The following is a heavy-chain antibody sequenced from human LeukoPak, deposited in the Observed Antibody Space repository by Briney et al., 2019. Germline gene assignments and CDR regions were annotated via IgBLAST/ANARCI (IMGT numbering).Heavy chain of an antibody. V-gene: IGHV3-21*01. CDR1: GFTFSSYS. D-gene: IGHD1/OR15-1a*01. Sequence: GSLRLSCAASGFTFSSYSMNWVRQAPGKGLEWVSSISSGSSYIYYADSLQGRFAISRDNAKNSLYLQMSSLRAEDTAVYYCARDLRTTLASGWDYYFDSWGQGTLVTVSS. CDR2: ISSGSSYI. CDR3: ARDLRTTLASGWDYYFDS. J-gene: IGHJ4*02.